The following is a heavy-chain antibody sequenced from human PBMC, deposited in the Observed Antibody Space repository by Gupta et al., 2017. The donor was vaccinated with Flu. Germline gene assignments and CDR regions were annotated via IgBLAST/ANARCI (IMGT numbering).Heavy chain of an antibody. V-gene: IGHV3-15*05. Sequence: EVQLVESGGGLVKPGESLRLSCATSGFTFSQAWMNWVRQAPGKGLEWLALIKGKPDGETASYAAPVKGRFTISRDDSKNMVYLDMRNLRTEDTALYYCTVATWWGRGARVSVSS. CDR1: GFTFSQAW. CDR3: TVATW. D-gene: IGHD2-15*01. J-gene: IGHJ4*02. CDR2: IKGKPDGETA.